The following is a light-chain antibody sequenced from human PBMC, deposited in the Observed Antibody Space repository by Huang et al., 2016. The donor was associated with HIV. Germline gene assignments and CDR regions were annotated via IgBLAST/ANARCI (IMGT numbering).Light chain of an antibody. CDR1: QSISSY. J-gene: IGKJ2*01. CDR2: AAS. V-gene: IGKV1-39*01. CDR3: QQSYSTPHT. Sequence: DIQMTQSQSSLSASVGDRVTITCRASQSISSYLNWYQQKPVKAPNLLICAASSLQSGVPSRFSGSGSGTDFTLTISSLQPEDFATYYCQQSYSTPHTFGQGTKLEIK.